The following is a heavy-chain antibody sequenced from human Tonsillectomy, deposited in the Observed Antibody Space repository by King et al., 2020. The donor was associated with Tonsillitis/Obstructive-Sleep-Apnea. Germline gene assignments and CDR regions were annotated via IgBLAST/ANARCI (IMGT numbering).Heavy chain of an antibody. Sequence: TLKESGPTLGKPTQTLTLTCTFSGFSLSTTRVGVGWIRQPPGKALEWRALIYWVVNMRYSPTLKNRLTVTKDTSKNQVVLRLTNMDPVDTATYYCAHRRIAAAGTIFDYWGQGTLVTVAS. CDR1: GFSLSTTRVG. CDR3: AHRRIAAAGTIFDY. D-gene: IGHD6-13*01. J-gene: IGHJ4*02. CDR2: IYWVVNM. V-gene: IGHV2-5*02.